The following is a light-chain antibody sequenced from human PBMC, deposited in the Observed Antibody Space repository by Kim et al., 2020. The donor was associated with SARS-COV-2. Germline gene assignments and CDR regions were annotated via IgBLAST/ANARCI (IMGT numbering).Light chain of an antibody. CDR2: DVS. CDR1: SSDVGGYSY. V-gene: IGLV2-11*01. CDR3: CSYAGSYTFGV. Sequence: SVTISCTGTSSDVGGYSYVSWYQQHPGKAPQLMIYDVSKRPSGVPDRFSGSKSGNTASLTISGLQAEDEADYYCCSYAGSYTFGVFGGGTQLTVL. J-gene: IGLJ3*02.